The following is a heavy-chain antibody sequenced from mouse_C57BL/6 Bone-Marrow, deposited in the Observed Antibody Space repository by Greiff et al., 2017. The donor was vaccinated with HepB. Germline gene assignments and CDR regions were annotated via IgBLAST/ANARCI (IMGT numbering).Heavy chain of an antibody. CDR3: ARYGNYEYFDV. Sequence: VQLQESGPGMVKPSQSLSLTCTVTGYSITSGYDWHWIRHFPGNKLEWMGYISYSGSTNYNPSLKSRISITHDTSKNHFFLKLNSVTTEDTATYYCARYGNYEYFDVWGTGTTVTVSS. CDR1: GYSITSGYD. J-gene: IGHJ1*03. V-gene: IGHV3-1*01. D-gene: IGHD2-1*01. CDR2: ISYSGST.